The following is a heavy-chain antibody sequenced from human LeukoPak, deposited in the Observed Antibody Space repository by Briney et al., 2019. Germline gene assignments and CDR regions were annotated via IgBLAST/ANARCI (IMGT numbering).Heavy chain of an antibody. CDR2: IYYSGST. J-gene: IGHJ5*02. CDR3: ARGPGGYSFWFDP. D-gene: IGHD5-18*01. CDR1: GGSISSYY. V-gene: IGHV4-59*01. Sequence: PSETLSLTCTVSGGSISSYYWSWIRQPPGKGLEWIGYIYYSGSTNYNPSLKSRVTISVDTSKNQFSLKLSSVAAADTAVYYCARGPGGYSFWFDPWGQGTLVTVSS.